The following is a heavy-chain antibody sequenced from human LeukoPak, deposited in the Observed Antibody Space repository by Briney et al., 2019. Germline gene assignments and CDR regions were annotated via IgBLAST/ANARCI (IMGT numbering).Heavy chain of an antibody. CDR2: INSDGSST. CDR3: AKRGYCRGGTCFSHDAFDI. CDR1: GFTFSSYA. D-gene: IGHD2-15*01. V-gene: IGHV3-74*01. Sequence: GGSLRLSCAASGFTFSSYAMHWVRQAPGKGLVWVSRINSDGSSTSYADSVKGRFTISRDNAKNTLYLQMNSLRAEDTAVYYCAKRGYCRGGTCFSHDAFDIWGQGTMVTVSS. J-gene: IGHJ3*02.